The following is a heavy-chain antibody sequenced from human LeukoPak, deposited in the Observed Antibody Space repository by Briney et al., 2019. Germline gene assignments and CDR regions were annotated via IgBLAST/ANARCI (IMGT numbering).Heavy chain of an antibody. V-gene: IGHV3-23*01. Sequence: GGSLRLSCAASGFTFSSYAMRWVRQAPGKGVEWGSAMSGSGGSTYYGDSVKGRFTISRDNSKNTLYLQMNSLRAEDMVVYYCAKEGYRYGYAIDYWGQGTLVTVSS. CDR2: MSGSGGST. J-gene: IGHJ4*02. CDR3: AKEGYRYGYAIDY. D-gene: IGHD5-18*01. CDR1: GFTFSSYA.